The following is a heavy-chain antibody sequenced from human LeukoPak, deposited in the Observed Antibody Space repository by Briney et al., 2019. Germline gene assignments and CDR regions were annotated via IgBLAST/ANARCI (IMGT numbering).Heavy chain of an antibody. CDR1: GFTFSSYG. CDR2: IWYDGSNK. V-gene: IGHV3-33*06. CDR3: AKAVIGWYSYYFDY. J-gene: IGHJ4*02. D-gene: IGHD6-19*01. Sequence: PGRSLRLSCAASGFTFSSYGMHWVRQAPGKGLEWVAVIWYDGSNKYYADSVKGRFTISRDNSKNTLYLQMNSLRAEDTAVYYCAKAVIGWYSYYFDYWGQGTLVTVSS.